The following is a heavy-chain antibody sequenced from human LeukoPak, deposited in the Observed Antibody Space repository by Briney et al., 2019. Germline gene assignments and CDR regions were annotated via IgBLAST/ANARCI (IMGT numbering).Heavy chain of an antibody. D-gene: IGHD3-16*02. CDR3: ARLSDLSPRYDYVWGSYRSHGYNPGDNNFDY. CDR2: ISAYNGNT. CDR1: GYTFTSYG. J-gene: IGHJ4*02. V-gene: IGHV1-18*01. Sequence: GASVKVSCKASGYTFTSYGISWVRQAPGQGLEWMGWISAYNGNTNYAQKLQGRVTMTTDTSTSTAYMELRSLRSDDTAVYYCARLSDLSPRYDYVWGSYRSHGYNPGDNNFDYWGQGTLVTVSS.